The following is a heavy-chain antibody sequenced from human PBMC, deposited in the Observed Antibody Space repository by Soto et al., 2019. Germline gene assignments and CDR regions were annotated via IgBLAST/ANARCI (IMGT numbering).Heavy chain of an antibody. V-gene: IGHV3-23*01. Sequence: GSLRLSCAASGFTFSSYAMSWVRQAPGKGLEWVSAISGSGGSTYYADSVKGRFTISRDNSKNTLYLRMNSLRAEDTAVYYCAKDGGQRITMIVVVIDYFDYWGQGTLVTVSS. CDR2: ISGSGGST. J-gene: IGHJ4*02. CDR3: AKDGGQRITMIVVVIDYFDY. CDR1: GFTFSSYA. D-gene: IGHD3-22*01.